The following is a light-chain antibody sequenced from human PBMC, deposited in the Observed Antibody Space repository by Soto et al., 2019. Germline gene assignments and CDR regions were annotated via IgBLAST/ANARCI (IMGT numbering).Light chain of an antibody. J-gene: IGKJ4*01. CDR1: QGISNY. Sequence: DIQMTQSPSSLSASVGDRVTITFRASQGISNYLAWYQQKPGKVPKLLIYAASTLQSGVPSRFSGSGSGTYITITISSLQPEDVATYYCQKYNSATLTFGGGTKVEIK. CDR2: AAS. CDR3: QKYNSATLT. V-gene: IGKV1-27*01.